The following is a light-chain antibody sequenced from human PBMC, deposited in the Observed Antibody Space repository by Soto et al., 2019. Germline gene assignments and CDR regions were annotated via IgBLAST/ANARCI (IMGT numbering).Light chain of an antibody. CDR2: KAS. CDR1: QTISGW. J-gene: IGKJ1*01. CDR3: QHYNSYPWT. Sequence: DIQMTQSPSTLSGSVGDRVTITCRASQTISGWLAWYQQKPGKAPKLLIYKASTLKSGVPSRFSGSGSGTEFTLTISSLQPGDFATYYCQHYNSYPWTFGQGTKVDI. V-gene: IGKV1-5*03.